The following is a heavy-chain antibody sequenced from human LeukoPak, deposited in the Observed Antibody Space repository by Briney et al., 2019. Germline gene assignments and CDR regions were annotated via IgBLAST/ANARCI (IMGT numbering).Heavy chain of an antibody. CDR1: GFTFSSYA. J-gene: IGHJ4*02. Sequence: GGSLRLSCAASGFTFSSYAISWVRQAPGKGLEWVSAISGSGGSTYYADSVKGRFTISRDNSKNTLYLQINSLRAEDTAVYYCANIAVAGPTGFDYWGQGTLVSVSS. D-gene: IGHD6-19*01. V-gene: IGHV3-23*01. CDR3: ANIAVAGPTGFDY. CDR2: ISGSGGST.